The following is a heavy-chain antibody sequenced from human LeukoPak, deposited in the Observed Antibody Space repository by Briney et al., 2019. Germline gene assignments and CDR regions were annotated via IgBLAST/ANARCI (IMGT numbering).Heavy chain of an antibody. CDR3: ARDYDFWSGYYTASSYFDY. CDR1: GYTFTSYG. D-gene: IGHD3-3*01. J-gene: IGHJ4*02. CDR2: ISAYNGNT. Sequence: GASVKVSCKASGYTFTSYGISWVRQAPGQGLEWMGWISAYNGNTNYAQKLQGRVTMTTDTSTSTAYMELRSLRSDDTAVYYCARDYDFWSGYYTASSYFDYWGQGTLVTVSS. V-gene: IGHV1-18*01.